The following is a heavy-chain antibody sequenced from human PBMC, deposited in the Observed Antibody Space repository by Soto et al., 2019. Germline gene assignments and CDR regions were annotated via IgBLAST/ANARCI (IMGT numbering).Heavy chain of an antibody. J-gene: IGHJ3*01. Sequence: PSQTLSLTCAISGDSFSSNGVAWNWIRQSPSRGLEWLGRTWYRSNWSYDYAASVKSRLTVNPDTSKNQFSLQLRSVTHEDTAVYSCERGKYSGFDVWGQGTMVTVSS. CDR1: GDSFSSNGVA. CDR3: ERGKYSGFDV. V-gene: IGHV6-1*01. D-gene: IGHD2-15*01. CDR2: TWYRSNWSY.